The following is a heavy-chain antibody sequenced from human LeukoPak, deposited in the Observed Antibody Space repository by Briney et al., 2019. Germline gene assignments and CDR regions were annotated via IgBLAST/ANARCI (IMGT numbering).Heavy chain of an antibody. CDR2: INPSGGST. J-gene: IGHJ4*02. D-gene: IGHD3-22*01. V-gene: IGHV1-46*01. CDR3: ARGDYYDSSGYYFIDY. Sequence: ASVKVSCKASGYTFTSYYMHWVRQAPGQGLEWMGIINPSGGSTSYAQKFQGRVTITADESTSTAYMELSSLRSEDTAVYYCARGDYYDSSGYYFIDYWGQGTLVTVSS. CDR1: GYTFTSYY.